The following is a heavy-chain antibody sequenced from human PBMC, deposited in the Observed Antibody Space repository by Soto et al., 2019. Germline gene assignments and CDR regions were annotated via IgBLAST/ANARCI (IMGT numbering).Heavy chain of an antibody. CDR2: ISSSSSYT. J-gene: IGHJ4*02. Sequence: LRLSCAASGFTFSDYYMSWIRQAPGKGLEWVSYISSSSSYTNYADSVKGRFTISRDNAKNSLYLQMNSLRAEDTAVYYCARAQSYYCGSGSLYYFDYWGQGTLVTVSS. CDR1: GFTFSDYY. CDR3: ARAQSYYCGSGSLYYFDY. D-gene: IGHD3-10*01. V-gene: IGHV3-11*06.